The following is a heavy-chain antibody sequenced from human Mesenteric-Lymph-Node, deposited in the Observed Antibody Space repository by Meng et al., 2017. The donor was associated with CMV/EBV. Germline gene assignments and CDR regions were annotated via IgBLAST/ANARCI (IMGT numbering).Heavy chain of an antibody. J-gene: IGHJ4*02. V-gene: IGHV3-9*01. Sequence: SLKISCAASGFTFDDFAMYWVRQAPGKGLEWVSSITWSSGSVGYADSMRGRFTVSRDNAKNSLYLQMNSLRPEDTGLYFCAKEGPRAAANTYYFDYWGLGTLVTVSS. CDR2: ITWSSGSV. D-gene: IGHD6-13*01. CDR3: AKEGPRAAANTYYFDY. CDR1: GFTFDDFA.